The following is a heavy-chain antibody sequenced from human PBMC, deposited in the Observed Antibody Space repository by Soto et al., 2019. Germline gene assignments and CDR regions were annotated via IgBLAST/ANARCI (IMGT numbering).Heavy chain of an antibody. CDR3: ARGSNTGSNAVAH. Sequence: QVQLVQSGAEVKKPGSSVKVSCKASGGTFSTYAFSWVRQAPGQGFEWMGGIIPLFGTPNYAQKFQGRVTITADESTSTAHMELSRLKPEDTAVYFCARGSNTGSNAVAHWGQGTLVTVSS. D-gene: IGHD1-26*01. CDR1: GGTFSTYA. CDR2: IIPLFGTP. V-gene: IGHV1-69*01. J-gene: IGHJ4*02.